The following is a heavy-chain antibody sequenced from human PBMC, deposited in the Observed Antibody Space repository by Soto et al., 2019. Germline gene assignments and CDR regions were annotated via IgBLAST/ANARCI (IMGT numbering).Heavy chain of an antibody. CDR1: GYSFTSYW. Sequence: GESLKISCKGSGYSFTSYWISWVRQMPGKGLEWMERIDPSDSYTKYSPSFQGHVTISADKSISTAYLQWSSLKASDTATYYCASNKNWNYYYGMDVWGQGTTVTVSS. J-gene: IGHJ6*02. CDR3: ASNKNWNYYYGMDV. CDR2: IDPSDSYT. D-gene: IGHD1-1*01. V-gene: IGHV5-10-1*01.